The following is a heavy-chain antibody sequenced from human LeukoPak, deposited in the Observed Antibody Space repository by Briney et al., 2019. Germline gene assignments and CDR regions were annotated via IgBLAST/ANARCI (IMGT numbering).Heavy chain of an antibody. J-gene: IGHJ4*02. CDR1: GFTFGKYW. CDR2: IKLDGSEK. Sequence: GGSLRPSCVASGFTFGKYWMSWVRQAPGKGLEWVANIKLDGSEKNYVDSVKGRFTISRDNTKNSLYLQMNSLRAEDTAVFYCARDQYDTWSRRGNFDSWGQGTLVIVSS. CDR3: ARDQYDTWSRRGNFDS. V-gene: IGHV3-7*03. D-gene: IGHD3-3*01.